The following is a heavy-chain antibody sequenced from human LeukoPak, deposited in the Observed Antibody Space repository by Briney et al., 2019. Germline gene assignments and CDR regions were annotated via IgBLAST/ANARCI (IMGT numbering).Heavy chain of an antibody. CDR3: ARYPPDDLWVSSI. J-gene: IGHJ3*02. D-gene: IGHD1-1*01. V-gene: IGHV3-48*01. CDR2: ISSSSSTI. Sequence: GGSLRLSCAASGFTFSSYTMNWVRQAPGKGLEWVSYISSSSSTIYYADSVQGRFTISRDNAQNSLYLQMNSLRAEDTAVYYCARYPPDDLWVSSIWGQGTMVTVSS. CDR1: GFTFSSYT.